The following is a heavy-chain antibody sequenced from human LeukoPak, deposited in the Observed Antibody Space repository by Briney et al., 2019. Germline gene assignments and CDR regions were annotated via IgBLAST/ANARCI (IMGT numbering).Heavy chain of an antibody. D-gene: IGHD6-13*01. CDR1: GFTFSNYA. V-gene: IGHV3-23*01. CDR2: IIESGGGT. J-gene: IGHJ4*02. Sequence: GGSLRLSCAASGFTFSNYAMSWIRQAPGKGLEWVSGIIESGGGTHYADSVKGRFTISRDNSKNTLYLQMNSLRADDTAVYYCAKRIAAAGPYFDYWGQGTLVTVSS. CDR3: AKRIAAAGPYFDY.